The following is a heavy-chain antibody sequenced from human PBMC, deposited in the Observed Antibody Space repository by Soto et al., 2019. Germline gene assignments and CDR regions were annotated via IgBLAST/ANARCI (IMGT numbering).Heavy chain of an antibody. Sequence: QVQLVQSGAEVKKPGASVKVSCNPSGYAFTSYTMHWVRQAPGQGLEWMGWINADNGDSKYSQKFQGRVTITRDTSASIAYMELSSLRSEDTAVYLCARDTGSGLRVEPGIFEYWGQGTLVTVSS. CDR2: INADNGDS. J-gene: IGHJ4*02. D-gene: IGHD1-26*01. CDR1: GYAFTSYT. CDR3: ARDTGSGLRVEPGIFEY. V-gene: IGHV1-3*01.